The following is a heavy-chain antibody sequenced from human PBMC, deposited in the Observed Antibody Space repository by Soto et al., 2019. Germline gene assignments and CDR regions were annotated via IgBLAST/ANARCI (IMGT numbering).Heavy chain of an antibody. Sequence: SETLSLTCTVSGGSISNYYWSWIRQPPGKGLAWIGYIYYSGSTNYNPSLKSRVTISVDTSKNQFSLKLSSVTAADTAVYYCARGEGYCSGGSCLEYFQHWGQGTLVTVSS. D-gene: IGHD2-15*01. CDR3: ARGEGYCSGGSCLEYFQH. V-gene: IGHV4-59*01. CDR1: GGSISNYY. J-gene: IGHJ1*01. CDR2: IYYSGST.